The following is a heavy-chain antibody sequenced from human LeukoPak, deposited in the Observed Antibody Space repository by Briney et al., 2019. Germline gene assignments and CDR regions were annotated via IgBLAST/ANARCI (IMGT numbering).Heavy chain of an antibody. J-gene: IGHJ4*02. D-gene: IGHD3-22*01. CDR2: IIPILGIA. CDR3: ARDDQNYYDSSGLGHY. V-gene: IGHV1-69*04. CDR1: GGTFSSYT. Sequence: SVKVSCKASGGTFSSYTISWVRQAPGQGLEWMGRIIPILGIANYAQKFQGRVTITADKSTSTAYMELSSLRSEDTAVYYCARDDQNYYDSSGLGHYCGQGTLVTVSS.